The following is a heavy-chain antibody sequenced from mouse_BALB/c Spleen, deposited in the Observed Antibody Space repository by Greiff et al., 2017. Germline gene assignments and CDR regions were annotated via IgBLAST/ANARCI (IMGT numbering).Heavy chain of an antibody. J-gene: IGHJ1*01. CDR2: ISYSGST. Sequence: EVKLMESGPSLVKPSQTLSLTCSVTGDSITSGYWNWIRKFPGNKLEYMGYISYSGSTYYNPSLKSRISITRDTSKNQYYLQLNSVTTEDTATYYCARVYGSNWYFDVWGAGTTVTVSS. V-gene: IGHV3-8*02. CDR3: ARVYGSNWYFDV. D-gene: IGHD1-1*01. CDR1: GDSITSGY.